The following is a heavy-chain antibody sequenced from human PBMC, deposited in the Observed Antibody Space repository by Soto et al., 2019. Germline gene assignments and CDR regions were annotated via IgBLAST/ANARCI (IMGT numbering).Heavy chain of an antibody. Sequence: GGSLRLSCAASGFTFDDYAMHWVRQAPGKGLEWVSGISWNSGSIGYADSVKGRFTISRDNAKNSLYLQMNSLRAEDTALYYCAKGAVVVAATGYFDYWGQGTLVTVSS. CDR3: AKGAVVVAATGYFDY. CDR1: GFTFDDYA. D-gene: IGHD2-15*01. J-gene: IGHJ4*02. V-gene: IGHV3-9*01. CDR2: ISWNSGSI.